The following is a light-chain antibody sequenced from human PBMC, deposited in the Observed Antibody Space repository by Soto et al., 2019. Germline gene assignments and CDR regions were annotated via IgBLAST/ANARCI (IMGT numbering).Light chain of an antibody. Sequence: EIVLTQSPGTLSLSPGERATLSCRASQSVSSSYLAWYQQKPGQAPRLLIYGASNRATGIPDRFSGSGSGTDFTLTISRLEPEDFATYYCLQDYNYPRTFGQGTKVDIK. CDR1: QSVSSSY. J-gene: IGKJ1*01. V-gene: IGKV3-20*01. CDR2: GAS. CDR3: LQDYNYPRT.